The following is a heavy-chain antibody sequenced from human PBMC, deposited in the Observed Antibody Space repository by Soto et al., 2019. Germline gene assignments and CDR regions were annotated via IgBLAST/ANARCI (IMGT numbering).Heavy chain of an antibody. Sequence: ASVKVSCKASGYTLTSYVITWVRQAPGQGLDWFGWINTYNGNTNYAQNLQGRVTMTSDTSTCIVYMELRSLRSDDTAVYYCAREWCKTSTNCYGVDYWGQGTPVTVSS. CDR1: GYTLTSYV. CDR3: AREWCKTSTNCYGVDY. D-gene: IGHD2-2*01. V-gene: IGHV1-18*01. J-gene: IGHJ4*02. CDR2: INTYNGNT.